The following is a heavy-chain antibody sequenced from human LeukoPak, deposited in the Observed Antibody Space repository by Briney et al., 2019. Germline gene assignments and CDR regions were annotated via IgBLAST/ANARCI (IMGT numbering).Heavy chain of an antibody. CDR2: ITPRSETI. J-gene: IGHJ2*01. Sequence: GGSLRLSREASAFTLRTYEMNWVRQSQGKGLEWISYITPRSETISYADSVKGRLTLSRDNDNHSLFLQMDGLRVEDTDVYYCARKGRSGHETYWYLDLWGRGTPVTVSS. CDR3: ARKGRSGHETYWYLDL. CDR1: AFTLRTYE. V-gene: IGHV3-48*03. D-gene: IGHD3-3*01.